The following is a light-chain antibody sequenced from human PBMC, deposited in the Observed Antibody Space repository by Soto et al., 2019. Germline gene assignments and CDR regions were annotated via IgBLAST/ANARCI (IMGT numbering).Light chain of an antibody. CDR1: QTFSNF. J-gene: IGKJ2*01. CDR2: GAS. V-gene: IGKV1-39*01. CDR3: LQSYSTPYT. Sequence: DIQMTQSPSSLSASVGDRVTITCRASQTFSNFLNWYQQKPGKAPKLLVYGASSVQSGFPSRFSGSGSGSAFTLTSTSLHPRYFATYQCLQSYSTPYTFGQGTKLQIK.